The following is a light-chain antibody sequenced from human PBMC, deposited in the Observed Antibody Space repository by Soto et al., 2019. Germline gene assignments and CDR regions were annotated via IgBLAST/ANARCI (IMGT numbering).Light chain of an antibody. V-gene: IGKV3-20*01. Sequence: EIGLMQSPGTMSLSPGERATLSCRASQSVSSSYLAWYQQKPGQAPRLLIYGASSRATGIPDRFSGSGSGTDFTLTISRLEPEDFAVYYCQQYGSSPLTFGGGTKVEIK. CDR3: QQYGSSPLT. J-gene: IGKJ4*01. CDR2: GAS. CDR1: QSVSSSY.